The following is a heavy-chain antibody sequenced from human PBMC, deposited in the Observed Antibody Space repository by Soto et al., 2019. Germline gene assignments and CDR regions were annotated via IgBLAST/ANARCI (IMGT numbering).Heavy chain of an antibody. Sequence: SETLSLTCTVSGGSISSYYWSWIRQPPGKGLQWIGYIYYSGSTNYNPSLKSRVTISVDTSKNQFSLKLSSVTAADTAWSYCAGPGDPINTRHSYRKVHACGKGKTV. V-gene: IGHV4-59*01. J-gene: IGHJ6*03. CDR1: GGSISSYY. CDR3: AGPGDPINTRHSYRKVHA. D-gene: IGHD2-21*01. CDR2: IYYSGST.